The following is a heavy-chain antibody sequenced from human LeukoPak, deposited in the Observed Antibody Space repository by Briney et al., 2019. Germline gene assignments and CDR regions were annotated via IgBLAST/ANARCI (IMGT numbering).Heavy chain of an antibody. J-gene: IGHJ6*03. CDR1: GYTFTSYS. Sequence: ASVKVSCKASGYTFTSYSMHWVRQAPGQGLEWMGIINPSGDSTTYAQKFEGRVTMTRDTSTSTVYMELSSLRSEDTAVYYCARGLRNPPYYYYYMDVWGKGTTVTVSS. V-gene: IGHV1-46*01. D-gene: IGHD1-14*01. CDR3: ARGLRNPPYYYYYMDV. CDR2: INPSGDST.